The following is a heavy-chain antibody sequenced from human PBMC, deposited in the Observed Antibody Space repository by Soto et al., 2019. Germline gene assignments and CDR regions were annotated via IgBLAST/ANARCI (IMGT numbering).Heavy chain of an antibody. CDR3: ARGVGSGSYYNQYTWFDP. D-gene: IGHD3-10*01. Sequence: APVKVSCKASGYTFTSYGIIWVRQAPGQGLEWMGWINVYNGNTKYAQKVQGRVTMTTDTSTSTAYMELRSLRSDDTAVYYCARGVGSGSYYNQYTWFDPWGQGTLVTVSS. V-gene: IGHV1-18*01. CDR2: INVYNGNT. J-gene: IGHJ5*02. CDR1: GYTFTSYG.